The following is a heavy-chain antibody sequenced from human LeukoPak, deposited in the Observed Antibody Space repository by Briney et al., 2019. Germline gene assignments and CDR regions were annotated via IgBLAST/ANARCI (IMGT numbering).Heavy chain of an antibody. Sequence: SETLSLTCSVSGFSISSGYYWGWIRQPPGKGLEWIGRIYHNGNTNYNPSLKSRVTMSVDTSKNQFSLKLSSVTAADTAVYYCARAPGSYYASGNPPPWGQGTLVTVSS. J-gene: IGHJ5*02. V-gene: IGHV4-38-2*02. CDR1: GFSISSGYY. CDR2: IYHNGNT. D-gene: IGHD3-10*01. CDR3: ARAPGSYYASGNPPP.